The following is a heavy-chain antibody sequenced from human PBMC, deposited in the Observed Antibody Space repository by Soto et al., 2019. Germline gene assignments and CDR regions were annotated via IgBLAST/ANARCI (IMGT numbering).Heavy chain of an antibody. J-gene: IGHJ4*02. CDR2: INAGNGNT. CDR3: ARGVAPYYFDY. Sequence: QVQLVQSGAEEKKPGASVKVSCKASGYTFTNYAIHWVRQAPGQRLEWMGWINAGNGNTKHSQKFQGRVPIPRDTSASTAYMELSSLRSEDTAVYYCARGVAPYYFDYWGQGTLVTVSS. V-gene: IGHV1-3*05. D-gene: IGHD2-15*01. CDR1: GYTFTNYA.